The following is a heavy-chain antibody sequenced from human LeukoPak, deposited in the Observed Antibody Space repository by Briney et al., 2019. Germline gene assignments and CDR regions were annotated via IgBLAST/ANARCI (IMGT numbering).Heavy chain of an antibody. Sequence: PSETLSLTCTVSGGSISSYYWGWIRQPAGKGLEWIGRIYTSGSTNYNPSLKSRVTMSVDTSKNQFSLKLSSVTAADTAVYYCAKGRRDGYKVTFDYWGQGTLVTVSS. J-gene: IGHJ4*02. CDR2: IYTSGST. CDR3: AKGRRDGYKVTFDY. V-gene: IGHV4-4*07. CDR1: GGSISSYY. D-gene: IGHD5-24*01.